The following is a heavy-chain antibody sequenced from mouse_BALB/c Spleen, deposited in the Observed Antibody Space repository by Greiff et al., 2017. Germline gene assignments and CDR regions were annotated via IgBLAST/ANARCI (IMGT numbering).Heavy chain of an antibody. CDR1: GYTFTNYW. CDR3: ALNVYFDY. J-gene: IGHJ2*01. V-gene: IGHV1S81*02. CDR2: INPSNGRT. Sequence: QVQLQQPGAELVKPGASVKLSCKASGYTFTNYWMHWVKQRPGQGLEWIGEINPSNGRTNYNEKFKSKATLTVDKSSSTAYMQLSSLTSEDSAVYYCALNVYFDYWGQGTTLTVPS. D-gene: IGHD1-3*01.